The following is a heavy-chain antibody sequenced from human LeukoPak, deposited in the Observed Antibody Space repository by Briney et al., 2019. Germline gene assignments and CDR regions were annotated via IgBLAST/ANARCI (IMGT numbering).Heavy chain of an antibody. CDR3: ARDGMVRGVIPYYYYYMDV. Sequence: GASVKVSCKASGYTFTSYGISWVRQAPGQGLEWMGWINPNSGGTNYAQKFQGRVTMTRDTSISTAYMELSRLRSDDTAVYYCARDGMVRGVIPYYYYYMDVWGKGTTVTISS. V-gene: IGHV1-2*02. CDR2: INPNSGGT. CDR1: GYTFTSYG. D-gene: IGHD3-10*01. J-gene: IGHJ6*03.